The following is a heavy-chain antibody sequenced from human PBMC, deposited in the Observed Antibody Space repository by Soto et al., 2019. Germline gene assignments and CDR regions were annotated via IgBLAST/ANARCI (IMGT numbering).Heavy chain of an antibody. J-gene: IGHJ6*03. CDR2: TYYRSKWYN. D-gene: IGHD3-10*01. Sequence: SQTLSLTCAISGDSVSSNSAAWNWIRQSPSRGLEWLGRTYYRSKWYNDYAVSVKSRITINPDTSKNQFSLQLNSVTPEDTAVYYCARDFGITMVRGKRYYYYYMDVWAKGTTVTVSS. V-gene: IGHV6-1*01. CDR3: ARDFGITMVRGKRYYYYYMDV. CDR1: GDSVSSNSAA.